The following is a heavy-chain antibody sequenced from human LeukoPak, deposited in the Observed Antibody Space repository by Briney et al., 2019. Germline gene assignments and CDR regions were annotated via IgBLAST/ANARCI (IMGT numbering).Heavy chain of an antibody. CDR3: VKASSSSWSSFDY. Sequence: PGGSLRLSCAASESTLITYAMNWVRQAPGKGLEWVATISGSGRSTYYADSVKGRFTISRDNSKHTLFLQMASLRAEDTAVYYCVKASSSSWSSFDYWGQGTLVTVSS. J-gene: IGHJ4*02. V-gene: IGHV3-23*01. CDR2: ISGSGRST. CDR1: ESTLITYA. D-gene: IGHD6-13*01.